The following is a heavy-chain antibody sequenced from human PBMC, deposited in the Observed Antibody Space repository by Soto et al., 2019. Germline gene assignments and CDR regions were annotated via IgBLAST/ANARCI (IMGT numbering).Heavy chain of an antibody. CDR2: INQDGRES. Sequence: EVQLVESGGGLVQPGGSLRLSCAASGFTFSSYWMSWVRQAPGKGLEWVANINQDGRESYYVDSVKGRFTISRDNAKNSLHLQMNSLRADDTAVYYCAKDRIAGSDYWGQGTLVTVSS. CDR1: GFTFSSYW. CDR3: AKDRIAGSDY. V-gene: IGHV3-7*03. D-gene: IGHD6-13*01. J-gene: IGHJ4*02.